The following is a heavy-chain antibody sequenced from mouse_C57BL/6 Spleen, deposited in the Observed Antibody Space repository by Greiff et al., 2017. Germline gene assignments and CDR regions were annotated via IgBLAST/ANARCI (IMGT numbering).Heavy chain of an antibody. CDR1: GYTFTSYW. J-gene: IGHJ3*01. V-gene: IGHV1-55*01. CDR3: AREADSSGYVEAY. D-gene: IGHD3-2*02. Sequence: VQLQQPGAELVKPGASVKMSCKASGYTFTSYWITWVKQRPGQGLEWIGDIYPGSGSTNYNEKFKSKATLTVDTSSSTAYMQLSSLTSEDSAVYYCAREADSSGYVEAYWGQGTLVTVSA. CDR2: IYPGSGST.